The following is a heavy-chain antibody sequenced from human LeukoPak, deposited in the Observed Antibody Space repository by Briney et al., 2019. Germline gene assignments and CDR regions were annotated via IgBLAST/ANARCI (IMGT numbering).Heavy chain of an antibody. CDR1: GFTFRSHA. J-gene: IGHJ4*02. CDR3: AKDFRIGYSAHFDY. Sequence: GGSLRLSCVGSGFTFRSHAMSWVRQAPEKGLEFVSGIYENGGTTYYADSVKGRFPISRDNSKNTLYLQMDSLRGEDTAVYYCAKDFRIGYSAHFDYWGQGALVTVSS. D-gene: IGHD2-21*01. V-gene: IGHV3-23*01. CDR2: IYENGGTT.